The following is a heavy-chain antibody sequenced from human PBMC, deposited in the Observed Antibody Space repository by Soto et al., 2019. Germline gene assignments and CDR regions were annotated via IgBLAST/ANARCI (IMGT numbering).Heavy chain of an antibody. CDR2: ISAYNGKT. CDR1: GYTFTTTY. V-gene: IGHV1-18*01. D-gene: IGHD3-22*01. J-gene: IGHJ4*02. Sequence: QVHLVQSGAEVKNPGASVKVSCKASGYTFTTTYITWVRQAPGQGLEWMGWISAYNGKTKYARNLEGRVTMTTDTSTSTVYMELRSLRSEDKAVYDCGRVPDYYDSGLDQARIDYWGQGTLVTVSS. CDR3: GRVPDYYDSGLDQARIDY.